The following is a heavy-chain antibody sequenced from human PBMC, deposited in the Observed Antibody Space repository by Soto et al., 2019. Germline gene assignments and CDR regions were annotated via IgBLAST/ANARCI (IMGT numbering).Heavy chain of an antibody. CDR3: ARSETGYSRFDY. Sequence: QVQLVQSGAEVKNPGASVKVSCRASGYTFTGNAIHWIRQAPGQRLEWIGKIDPGNGNTKYSQNFQGRVTITRDTSASAAYMELNTLGSEDTSRYYCARSETGYSRFDYWGQGTLVTVSS. CDR1: GYTFTGNA. J-gene: IGHJ4*02. D-gene: IGHD3-9*01. CDR2: IDPGNGNT. V-gene: IGHV1-3*01.